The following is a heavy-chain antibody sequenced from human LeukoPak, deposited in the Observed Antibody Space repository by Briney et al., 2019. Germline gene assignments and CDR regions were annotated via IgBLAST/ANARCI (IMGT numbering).Heavy chain of an antibody. Sequence: PSETLSLTCSVSGYSISNGFYWGWIRQPPGKGLERFGNIYHSENTYYNPSLKSRVTISVDTSKSQFSLRLSSVTAADTAVYYCARVTYYYDSSVYYNLQSGAFDIWGQGTMVTVSS. CDR3: ARVTYYYDSSVYYNLQSGAFDI. D-gene: IGHD3-22*01. CDR2: IYHSENT. J-gene: IGHJ3*02. CDR1: GYSISNGFY. V-gene: IGHV4-38-2*01.